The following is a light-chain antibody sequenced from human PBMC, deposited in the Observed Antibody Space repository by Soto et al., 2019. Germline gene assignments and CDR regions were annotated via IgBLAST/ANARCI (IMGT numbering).Light chain of an antibody. CDR2: KAS. J-gene: IGKJ1*01. CDR1: PTISRW. V-gene: IGKV1-5*03. CDR3: QHYNSYSEA. Sequence: DIPMTQSPSTLSGSVGDRVTITCRASPTISRWLAWYQQKPGKAPKLLIYKASTLKSGVPSRFSGSGSGTEFTLTISSLQPDDFATYYCQHYNSYSEAFGQGTKVELK.